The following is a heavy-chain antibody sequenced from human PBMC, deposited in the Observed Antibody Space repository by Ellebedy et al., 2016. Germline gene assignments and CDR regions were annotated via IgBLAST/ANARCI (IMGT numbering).Heavy chain of an antibody. D-gene: IGHD7-27*01. V-gene: IGHV3-33*01. CDR2: IWYDGSNK. CDR3: ARDSATGDFAHFDN. CDR1: GFTFSSYG. Sequence: GGSLRLSXAASGFTFSSYGMHWVRQAPGKGLEWVAVIWYDGSNKYYADSVKGRFTISRDNSKNTLNLQMNSLRAEDTAVYYCARDSATGDFAHFDNWGQGTLVTVSA. J-gene: IGHJ4*02.